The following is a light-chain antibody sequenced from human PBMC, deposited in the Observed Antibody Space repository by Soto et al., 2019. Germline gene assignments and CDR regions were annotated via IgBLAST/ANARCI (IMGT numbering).Light chain of an antibody. CDR2: RDT. J-gene: IGLJ2*01. V-gene: IGLV3-9*01. Sequence: SYELTQPLSVSVALGQRARITCGGNYIGSKNAHWYQQKPGQAPLLVIYRDTNRPSGIPERFSGSNSGNTATLTISRAQAGDEADYYCQVWDGNTVVFGGGTKLTVL. CDR3: QVWDGNTVV. CDR1: YIGSKN.